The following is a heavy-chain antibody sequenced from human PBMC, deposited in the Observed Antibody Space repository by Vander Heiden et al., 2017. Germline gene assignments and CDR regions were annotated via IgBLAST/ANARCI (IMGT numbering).Heavy chain of an antibody. J-gene: IGHJ4*02. CDR3: AKLMIVVVASGADY. Sequence: EVQLLESGGGLVQPVGSMSLSCSASGFSFSSYAMSWVRQAPGKGLEWVSAISGSGGRTYYADSVKGRFTISRDNSKNTLYLQMNSLRAEDTAVYYCAKLMIVVVASGADYWGQGTLVTVSS. D-gene: IGHD3-22*01. CDR2: ISGSGGRT. CDR1: GFSFSSYA. V-gene: IGHV3-23*01.